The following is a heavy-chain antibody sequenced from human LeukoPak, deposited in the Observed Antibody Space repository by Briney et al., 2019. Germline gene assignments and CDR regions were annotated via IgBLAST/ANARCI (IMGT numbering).Heavy chain of an antibody. CDR1: GYTFTSYD. Sequence: ASVKVSCKASGYTFTSYDINWVRQATRQGLEWMGWMNPNSGNTGYAQKFQGRVTMTRNTSISTAYMELSSLRSEDTAVYYCARRGAITAVAGFVDYWGQGTLVTVSS. J-gene: IGHJ4*02. D-gene: IGHD6-19*01. CDR2: MNPNSGNT. V-gene: IGHV1-8*01. CDR3: ARRGAITAVAGFVDY.